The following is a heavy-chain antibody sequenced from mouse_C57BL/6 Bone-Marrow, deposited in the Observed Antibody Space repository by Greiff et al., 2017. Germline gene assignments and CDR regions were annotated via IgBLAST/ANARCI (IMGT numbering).Heavy chain of an antibody. CDR2: ISSGSSTI. D-gene: IGHD1-1*01. CDR1: GFTFSDYG. Sequence: EVKLVASGGGLVKPGGSLKLSCEASGFTFSDYGMHWVRQAPEKGLEWVAYISSGSSTIYSADTVKGRFTISRDDARNTLFLQRTSLRAEDTAMYYCARITKGYWGQGTTLTVSS. J-gene: IGHJ2*01. V-gene: IGHV5-17*01. CDR3: ARITKGY.